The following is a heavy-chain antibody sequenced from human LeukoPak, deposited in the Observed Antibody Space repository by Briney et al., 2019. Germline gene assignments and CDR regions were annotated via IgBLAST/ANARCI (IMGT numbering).Heavy chain of an antibody. CDR2: IIPILGIA. CDR3: ARAPIVGATFDY. V-gene: IGHV1-69*04. CDR1: GGTFSSYA. Sequence: SVKVSCKASGGTFSSYAISWVRQAPGQGLEWMGRIIPILGIANYAQKFQGRVTITADKSTSTAYMELSSLRSVDTAVYYCARAPIVGATFDYWGQGTLVTVSS. D-gene: IGHD1-26*01. J-gene: IGHJ4*02.